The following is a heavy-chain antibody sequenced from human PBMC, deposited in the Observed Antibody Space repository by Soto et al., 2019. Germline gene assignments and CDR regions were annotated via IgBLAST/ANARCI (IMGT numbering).Heavy chain of an antibody. V-gene: IGHV5-10-1*01. CDR3: AKNTADYYYYGMDV. Sequence: GESLKISCKGSGYSFTSYWISWVRQMPGKGLEWMGRIDPSDSYTNYSPSFQGHVTISADKSISTAYLQWSSLKASDTAMYYCAKNTADYYYYGMDVWGQGTTVTVSS. D-gene: IGHD5-18*01. CDR2: IDPSDSYT. CDR1: GYSFTSYW. J-gene: IGHJ6*02.